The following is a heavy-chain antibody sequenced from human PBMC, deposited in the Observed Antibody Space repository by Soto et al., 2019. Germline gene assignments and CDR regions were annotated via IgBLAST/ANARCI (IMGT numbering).Heavy chain of an antibody. CDR3: AKVFRPYSSGWPFDY. CDR2: ISYDGSNK. Sequence: QVQLVESGGGVVQPGRSLRLSCAASGFTFSSYGMHWVRQAPGKGLEWVAVISYDGSNKYYADSVQGRFTISRDNSKNTLYLQMNSLRAEDTAVYYCAKVFRPYSSGWPFDYWGQGTLVTVSS. D-gene: IGHD6-19*01. CDR1: GFTFSSYG. V-gene: IGHV3-30*18. J-gene: IGHJ4*02.